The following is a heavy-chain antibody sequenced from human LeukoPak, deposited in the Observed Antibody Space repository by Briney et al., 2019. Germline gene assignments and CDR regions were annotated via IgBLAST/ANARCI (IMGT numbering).Heavy chain of an antibody. CDR2: IIPILGIA. J-gene: IGHJ3*02. CDR3: ARDLVMNIVVVPAAIKADAFDI. CDR1: GGTFSSYT. V-gene: IGHV1-69*04. Sequence: ASVKVSCRASGGTFSSYTISWVRQAPGQGLECMGRIIPILGIANYAQKFQGRVTITADKSTSTAYMELSSLRSEDTAVYYCARDLVMNIVVVPAAIKADAFDIWGQGTMVTVSS. D-gene: IGHD2-2*02.